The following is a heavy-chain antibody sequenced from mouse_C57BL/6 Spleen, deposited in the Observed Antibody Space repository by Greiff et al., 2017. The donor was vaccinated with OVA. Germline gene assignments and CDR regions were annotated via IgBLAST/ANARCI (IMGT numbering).Heavy chain of an antibody. CDR3: ARRVTTVVATPYAMDY. CDR2: IYPGDGDT. Sequence: QVQLKESGPELVKPGASVKISCKASGYAFSSSWMNWVKQRPGKGLEWIGRIYPGDGDTNYNGKFKGKATLTADKSSSTAYMQLSSLTSEDSAVYFCARRVTTVVATPYAMDYWGQGTSVTVSS. D-gene: IGHD1-1*01. J-gene: IGHJ4*01. CDR1: GYAFSSSW. V-gene: IGHV1-82*01.